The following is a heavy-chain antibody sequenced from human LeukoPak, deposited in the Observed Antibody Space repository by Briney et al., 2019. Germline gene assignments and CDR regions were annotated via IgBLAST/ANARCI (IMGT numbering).Heavy chain of an antibody. J-gene: IGHJ5*02. D-gene: IGHD1-1*01. Sequence: GGSLRLSCAASGFTFSSYWMHWVRQAPGKGLVWVSRINSDGSSTSYADSVKGRFTFSRDNAKNTLYLQMNSLRAEDTAVYYCAREGAMGRRAPFDPWGQGTLVTVSS. CDR1: GFTFSSYW. CDR3: AREGAMGRRAPFDP. V-gene: IGHV3-74*01. CDR2: INSDGSST.